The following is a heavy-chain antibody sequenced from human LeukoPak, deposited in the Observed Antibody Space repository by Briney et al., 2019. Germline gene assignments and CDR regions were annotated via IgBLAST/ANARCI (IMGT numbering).Heavy chain of an antibody. V-gene: IGHV4-31*02. CDR1: RGSMSSGGYY. J-gene: IGHJ4*02. Sequence: PSETLSLTCTVSRGSMSSGGYYWSWIRQHPGKGLEWIGYIYYSGSTYYNPSLKSRVTISVDTSKNQFSLKLSSVTAADTAVNYCAREYRSSSWFSFDYWGQGTLVTVSS. CDR3: AREYRSSSWFSFDY. D-gene: IGHD6-13*01. CDR2: IYYSGST.